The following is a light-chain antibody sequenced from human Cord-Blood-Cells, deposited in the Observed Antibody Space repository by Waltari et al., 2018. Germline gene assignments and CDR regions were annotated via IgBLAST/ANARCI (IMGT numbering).Light chain of an antibody. CDR3: SSYTSSSTNWV. CDR1: SSDVGGYNY. CDR2: DVS. V-gene: IGLV2-14*03. Sequence: QSALTQPASVSGSPGQSITISCTGTSSDVGGYNYVSCYQQHPGKAPKRMIYDVSNWPSGVSNRFSGSKSGNTASLTISGLQSEDEADYYCSSYTSSSTNWVFGGGTKLTVL. J-gene: IGLJ3*02.